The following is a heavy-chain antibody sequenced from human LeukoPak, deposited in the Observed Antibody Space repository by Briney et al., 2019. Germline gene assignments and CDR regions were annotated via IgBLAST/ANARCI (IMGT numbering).Heavy chain of an antibody. J-gene: IGHJ4*02. Sequence: GGSLRLSCAASAFTFSNYWMSWVRQAPGKGLEWVANIKEDGSEINYVDSVKGRFTISRDNAKNSLYLQMNSLRVDDTAVYYCARDMVKGAPDYLDYWGQGTLVTVS. CDR2: IKEDGSEI. D-gene: IGHD3-10*01. CDR3: ARDMVKGAPDYLDY. V-gene: IGHV3-7*01. CDR1: AFTFSNYW.